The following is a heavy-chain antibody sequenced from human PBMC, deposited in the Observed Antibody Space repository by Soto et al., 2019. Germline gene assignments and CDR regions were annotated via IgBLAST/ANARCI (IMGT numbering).Heavy chain of an antibody. V-gene: IGHV1-18*01. CDR1: GYTFTSYG. J-gene: IGHJ4*02. Sequence: QVQLVQSGAEVKKPGASVKVSCKASGYTFTSYGISWVRQAPGQGLEWMGWISAYNGNTNYAQKLQGRVTMTTDTSTSTAYMELRSLRSDDTAVYYCARVLSDIVLMVYAAADNYFDYWGQGTLVTVSS. CDR2: ISAYNGNT. D-gene: IGHD2-8*01. CDR3: ARVLSDIVLMVYAAADNYFDY.